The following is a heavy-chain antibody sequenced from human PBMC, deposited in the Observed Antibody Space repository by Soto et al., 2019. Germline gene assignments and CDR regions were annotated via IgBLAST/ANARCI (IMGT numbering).Heavy chain of an antibody. D-gene: IGHD7-27*01. V-gene: IGHV3-23*01. J-gene: IGHJ4*02. CDR1: GFTFSNYA. Sequence: EVQVLESGGDLVQPGGSLRLSCAASGFTFSNYAMTWVRQAPGKGLEWVSTISGSGDSIYYADSVKGRFTISRDNSKNTLYLQMNGRRADDWAVYYCSTGRQMGYWGQGTLVIVSS. CDR2: ISGSGDSI. CDR3: STGRQMGY.